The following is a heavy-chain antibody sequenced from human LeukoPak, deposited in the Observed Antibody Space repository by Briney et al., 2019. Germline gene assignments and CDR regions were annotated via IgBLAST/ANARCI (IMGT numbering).Heavy chain of an antibody. V-gene: IGHV3-64*01. CDR2: ISSNGGST. J-gene: IGHJ2*01. D-gene: IGHD1-7*01. CDR3: ASSPPTGTTWYFDL. Sequence: GGSLRLSCAASGFTFSSYSMNWVRQAPGKGLEYVSGISSNGGSTYYANSVKGRFTISRDDSKNTLYLQMGSLRAEDMAVYYCASSPPTGTTWYFDLWGRGTLVTVSS. CDR1: GFTFSSYS.